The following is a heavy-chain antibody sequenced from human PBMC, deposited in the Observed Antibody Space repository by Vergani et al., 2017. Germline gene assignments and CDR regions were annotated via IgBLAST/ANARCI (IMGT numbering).Heavy chain of an antibody. CDR1: GFSLSNARMG. V-gene: IGHV2-26*01. Sequence: QVTLKESGPVLVKPTETLTLTCTVSGFSLSNARMGVSWIRQPPGKALEWLAHIFSNDEKSYSTSLKSRLTISKDTSKSHVVLTLTNMDPVDTATSYCARIRPYYYYIWGSYGNYDAVDIGGQGTMVTVSS. CDR2: IFSNDEK. D-gene: IGHD3-16*01. J-gene: IGHJ3*02. CDR3: ARIRPYYYYIWGSYGNYDAVDI.